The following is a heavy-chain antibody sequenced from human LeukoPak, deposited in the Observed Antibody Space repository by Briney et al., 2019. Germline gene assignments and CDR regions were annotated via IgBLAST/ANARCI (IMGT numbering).Heavy chain of an antibody. CDR1: GYSISSGYY. D-gene: IGHD3-10*01. CDR2: IYHSGST. Sequence: PSETLSLTCTVSGYSISSGYYWGWIRQPPGKGLEWIGSIYHSGSTYYNPSFKSRVTISVDTSKNQFSLKLSSVTAADTAVYYCARVPMVSPFYYYYMDVWGKGTTVTVSS. CDR3: ARVPMVSPFYYYYMDV. V-gene: IGHV4-38-2*02. J-gene: IGHJ6*03.